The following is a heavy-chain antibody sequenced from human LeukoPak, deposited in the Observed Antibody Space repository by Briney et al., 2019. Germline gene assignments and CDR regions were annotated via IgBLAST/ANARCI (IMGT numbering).Heavy chain of an antibody. CDR3: TTMYYDFWSGYQYYFDY. Sequence: GGSLRLSCAASGFTFSSYAMHWVRQAPGKGLEWVGRIKSKTEGGTTDYAAPVKGRFTISRDDSKNTLYLQMNSLKTEDTAVYYCTTMYYDFWSGYQYYFDYWGQGTLVTVSS. CDR2: IKSKTEGGTT. J-gene: IGHJ4*02. V-gene: IGHV3-15*01. D-gene: IGHD3-3*01. CDR1: GFTFSSYA.